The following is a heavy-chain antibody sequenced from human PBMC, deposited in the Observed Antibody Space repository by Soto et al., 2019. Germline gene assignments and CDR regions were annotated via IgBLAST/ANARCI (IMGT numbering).Heavy chain of an antibody. J-gene: IGHJ4*02. V-gene: IGHV4-30-4*01. CDR1: GGSISSGDYY. D-gene: IGHD3-22*01. Sequence: SETLSLTCTVSGGSISSGDYYWGWIPQPPGKGLEWIGYIYYSGSTYYNPSLKSRVTISVDTSKNQFSLKLSSVTAADTAVYYCARDLRTMIVGYYFDYWGQGTLVTVSS. CDR3: ARDLRTMIVGYYFDY. CDR2: IYYSGST.